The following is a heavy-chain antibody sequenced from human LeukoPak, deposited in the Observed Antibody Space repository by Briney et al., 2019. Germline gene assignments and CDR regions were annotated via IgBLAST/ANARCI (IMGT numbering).Heavy chain of an antibody. V-gene: IGHV3-30-3*01. D-gene: IGHD3-16*02. CDR2: ISYDGSNK. Sequence: GFLRLSCAASGFTFSSYAMHWVRQAPGKGLEWVAVISYDGSNKYYADSVKGRFTISRDNSKNTLYLQMNSLRAEDTAVYYCARDYRMDVWGQGTTVTVSS. J-gene: IGHJ6*02. CDR3: ARDYRMDV. CDR1: GFTFSSYA.